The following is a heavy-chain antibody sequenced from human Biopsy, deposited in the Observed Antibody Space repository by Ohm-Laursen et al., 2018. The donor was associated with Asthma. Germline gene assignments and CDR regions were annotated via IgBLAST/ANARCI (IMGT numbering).Heavy chain of an antibody. J-gene: IGHJ4*02. D-gene: IGHD5/OR15-5a*01. CDR3: ARDHCSALWAGVSTDNCYFDY. Sequence: SVKVSCKASEDTFSSYVISWVRQAPGQGLEWMGGIMPPFGLTNYAQRFQDRLTISADKSTRTAYMELRRLRSEDSAVYYCARDHCSALWAGVSTDNCYFDYWGQGTLPTVSS. CDR1: EDTFSSYV. CDR2: IMPPFGLT. V-gene: IGHV1-69*10.